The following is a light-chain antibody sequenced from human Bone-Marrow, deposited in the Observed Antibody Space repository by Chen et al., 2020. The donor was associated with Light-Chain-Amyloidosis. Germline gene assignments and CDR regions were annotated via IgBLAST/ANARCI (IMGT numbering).Light chain of an antibody. J-gene: IGKJ1*01. Sequence: IVLTQSPAFLSLAPGERATLSCRASQSIATYLAWFQQRPGQPPRVLMYDASTRATGIPARFSGSGSGTDFTLTVSSLEPEDFAVYYCQQRSSWPTFGQGIRVE. CDR2: DAS. V-gene: IGKV3-11*01. CDR1: QSIATY. CDR3: QQRSSWPT.